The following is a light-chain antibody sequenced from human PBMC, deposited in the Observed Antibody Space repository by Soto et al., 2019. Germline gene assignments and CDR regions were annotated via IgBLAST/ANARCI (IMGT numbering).Light chain of an antibody. CDR3: QQSYSTPQT. CDR2: AAS. J-gene: IGKJ1*01. V-gene: IGKV1-39*01. Sequence: DIQMTQSPSSLSASVGDRVTITCRASQSISSYLNWYQQKPVKAPKLLIYAASNLQSGVPSRFSGSGSGTDFTRTISSLQPEDFATYYCQQSYSTPQTFGQGTKVEIK. CDR1: QSISSY.